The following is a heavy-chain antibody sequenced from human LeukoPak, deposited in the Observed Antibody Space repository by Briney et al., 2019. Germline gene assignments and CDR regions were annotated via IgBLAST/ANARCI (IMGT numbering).Heavy chain of an antibody. V-gene: IGHV3-21*01. CDR2: ISSSSSDL. CDR1: GFTLSSYA. Sequence: GESLRLSCTGSGFTLSSYAMNWVRRAPGQGLEWVSSISSSSSDLYYTDSVKGRFTISRDNAKNSLYLQMNSLRAEDTAVYYCVTDYGGSSGAFDIWGQGTMVTVSS. CDR3: VTDYGGSSGAFDI. D-gene: IGHD4-23*01. J-gene: IGHJ3*02.